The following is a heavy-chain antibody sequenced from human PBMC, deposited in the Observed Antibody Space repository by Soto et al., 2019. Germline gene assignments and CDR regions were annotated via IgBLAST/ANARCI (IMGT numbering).Heavy chain of an antibody. CDR2: VDSSGDS. Sequence: SETLSLTCTVSGASLTTYYWTWIRQPPGKGLEWIGYVDSSGDSIHNPSLESRVVLSVDTSKNQFSLNLDSVTAADAAVYFCARAHFGYSRSGLHYFYGLDVRGQGTTVTASS. V-gene: IGHV4-59*01. CDR3: ARAHFGYSRSGLHYFYGLDV. D-gene: IGHD6-25*01. CDR1: GASLTTYY. J-gene: IGHJ6*02.